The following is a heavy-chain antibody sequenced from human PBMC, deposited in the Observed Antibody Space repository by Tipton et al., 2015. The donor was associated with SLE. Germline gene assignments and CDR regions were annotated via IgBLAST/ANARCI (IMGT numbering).Heavy chain of an antibody. Sequence: GSLRLSCVASGFTFSTYEMSWVRQAPGKGLEWVSYISSSGSTIYYADSVKGRFTISRDNAKNSLYLQMNSLRAEDTAVYYCAREGGIGAFDIWGQGTMVTVSS. J-gene: IGHJ3*02. CDR2: ISSSGSTI. CDR1: GFTFSTYE. V-gene: IGHV3-48*03. D-gene: IGHD3-16*01. CDR3: AREGGIGAFDI.